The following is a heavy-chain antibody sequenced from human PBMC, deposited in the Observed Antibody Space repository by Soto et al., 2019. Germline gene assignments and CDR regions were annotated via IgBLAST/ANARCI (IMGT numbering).Heavy chain of an antibody. V-gene: IGHV4-39*01. CDR3: ARQLPAGGVYYNPYYYYYGMDV. CDR1: GGSISSSSYY. J-gene: IGHJ6*02. D-gene: IGHD2-8*02. CDR2: IYYSGST. Sequence: SETLSLTCTVSGGSISSSSYYWGWIRQPPGKGLEWIGSIYYSGSTYYNPSLKSRVTISVDTSKNQFSLKLSSVTAADTAVYYCARQLPAGGVYYNPYYYYYGMDVWGQGTTVTVSS.